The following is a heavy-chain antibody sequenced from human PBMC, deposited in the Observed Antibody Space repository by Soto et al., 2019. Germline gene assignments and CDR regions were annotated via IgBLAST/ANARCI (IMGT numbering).Heavy chain of an antibody. CDR1: GGSVNSGNYY. J-gene: IGHJ3*02. Sequence: QVQLQQWGAGLLKPSETLSLTCAVFGGSVNSGNYYWSWIRQPPGKGLEWIGEMSHSGGTHFNPSLKGRVTISVDTSKNQFSLKMSSVTDADPALYYCARVERGTATTVVDAFDIWGPGTMVTVSS. D-gene: IGHD1-1*01. V-gene: IGHV4-34*01. CDR3: ARVERGTATTVVDAFDI. CDR2: MSHSGGT.